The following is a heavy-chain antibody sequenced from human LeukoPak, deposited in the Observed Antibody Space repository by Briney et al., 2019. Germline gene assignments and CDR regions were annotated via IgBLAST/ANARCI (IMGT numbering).Heavy chain of an antibody. CDR1: GFTFSSYA. D-gene: IGHD4-17*01. CDR3: ARAPGGFHGDYSPIAY. J-gene: IGHJ4*02. Sequence: PGGSLRLSCAASGFTFSSYAMHWVRQAPGKGLQWLALTSDDGSAKYYADSAKGRFTISRDNSQNTLYLQMNSLRADETAIYYCARAPGGFHGDYSPIAYWGQGTLVTVSS. CDR2: TSDDGSAK. V-gene: IGHV3-30-3*01.